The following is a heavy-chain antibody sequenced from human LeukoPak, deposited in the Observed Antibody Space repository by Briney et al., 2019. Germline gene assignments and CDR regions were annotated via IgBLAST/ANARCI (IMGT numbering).Heavy chain of an antibody. J-gene: IGHJ5*02. CDR3: ARDRKGYGDYVSKPQYTWFDP. D-gene: IGHD4-17*01. Sequence: GASVKLSCKSSGGTFSSYAISWVRQAPGQGLEWMGGIIPIFGTANYAQKFQGRVTMTTATSTNTAYMELRSLRSDDTAMYFCARDRKGYGDYVSKPQYTWFDPWGQGTLVTVSS. CDR2: IIPIFGTA. CDR1: GGTFSSYA. V-gene: IGHV1-69*05.